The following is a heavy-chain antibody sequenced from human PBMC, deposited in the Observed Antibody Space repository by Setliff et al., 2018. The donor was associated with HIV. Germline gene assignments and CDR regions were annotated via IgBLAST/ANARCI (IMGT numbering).Heavy chain of an antibody. D-gene: IGHD2-21*01. Sequence: PSETLSLTCTVSCGSISSSSYYWGWIRQPPGKGLEWIGSIYYSGSSYYNPSLKGRVTISVDTSKNQFSLKLSSVTAADTAVYYCATYAGNGGGKGYWGQGTLVTVSS. CDR2: IYYSGSS. V-gene: IGHV4-39*07. CDR3: ATYAGNGGGKGY. CDR1: CGSISSSSYY. J-gene: IGHJ4*02.